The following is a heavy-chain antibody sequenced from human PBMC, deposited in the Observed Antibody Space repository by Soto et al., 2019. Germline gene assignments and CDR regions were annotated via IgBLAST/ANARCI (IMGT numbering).Heavy chain of an antibody. Sequence: SLRLSCAAPGFIFSSYDMHWVRQSTGKGLEWVAAIGTAGDTHYPDSVKGRFTISRENAKNSLYLQMNRLRAGDTAVYYCARVPGGYTYSYYGMDVWGQRTTVTVSS. D-gene: IGHD5-18*01. CDR3: ARVPGGYTYSYYGMDV. J-gene: IGHJ6*02. CDR2: IGTAGDT. V-gene: IGHV3-13*01. CDR1: GFIFSSYD.